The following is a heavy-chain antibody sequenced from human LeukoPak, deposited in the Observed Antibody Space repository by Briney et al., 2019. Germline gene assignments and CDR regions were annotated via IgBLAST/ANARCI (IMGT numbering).Heavy chain of an antibody. CDR1: GFTFSSYA. D-gene: IGHD3-22*01. CDR3: ARDTYDSSGYYWALTLDY. CDR2: ISYDGSNK. J-gene: IGHJ4*02. V-gene: IGHV3-30-3*01. Sequence: GGSLRLSCAASGFTFSSYAMHWVRKAPGKGLEWVAVISYDGSNKYYADSVKGRFTISRDNSKNTLYLQMNSLRAEDTAVYYCARDTYDSSGYYWALTLDYWGQGTLVTVSS.